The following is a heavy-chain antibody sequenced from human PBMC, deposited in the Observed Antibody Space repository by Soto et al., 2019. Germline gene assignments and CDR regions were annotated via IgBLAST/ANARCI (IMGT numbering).Heavy chain of an antibody. V-gene: IGHV4-34*01. CDR2: INHSGSI. J-gene: IGHJ4*02. Sequence: SETLSLTCAVYGGSFSGYYWSWIRQPPGKGLEWIGEINHSGSINYNPSLKSRVTISVDTSKNHFSLKLSSVTAADTAVYYCARGSQWLDYWGQGTLVTVYS. D-gene: IGHD6-19*01. CDR3: ARGSQWLDY. CDR1: GGSFSGYY.